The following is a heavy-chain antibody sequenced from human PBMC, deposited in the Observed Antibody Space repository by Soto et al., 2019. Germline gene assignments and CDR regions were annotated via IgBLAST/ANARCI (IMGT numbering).Heavy chain of an antibody. D-gene: IGHD3-10*01. J-gene: IGHJ4*02. V-gene: IGHV1-69*06. Sequence: QVQLVQSGAEVKKPGSSVKVSCKASGGIFSTYAISWLRQAPGQGLEWMGGIIPLFGTPNYAQRFQGRVTITADKSTSTAYMELSRLRSEDTAVYYCARDRADYGSGNYYNRIDFWGQGTLVTVSS. CDR1: GGIFSTYA. CDR3: ARDRADYGSGNYYNRIDF. CDR2: IIPLFGTP.